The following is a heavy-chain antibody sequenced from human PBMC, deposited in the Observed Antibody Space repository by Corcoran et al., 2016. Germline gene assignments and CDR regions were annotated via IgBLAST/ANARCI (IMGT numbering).Heavy chain of an antibody. Sequence: EVQLVESGGGLVQPGGSLRLSCAASGFTFSSYSMNWVRQAPGKGLEWVANIKQDGSEKYYVDSVKGRFTISRDNAKNSLYLQMNSLRAEDTAVYYCAREGLYCSGGSCYSGLYFDYWGQGTLVTVSS. CDR1: GFTFSSYS. J-gene: IGHJ4*02. D-gene: IGHD2-15*01. CDR2: IKQDGSEK. CDR3: AREGLYCSGGSCYSGLYFDY. V-gene: IGHV3-7*01.